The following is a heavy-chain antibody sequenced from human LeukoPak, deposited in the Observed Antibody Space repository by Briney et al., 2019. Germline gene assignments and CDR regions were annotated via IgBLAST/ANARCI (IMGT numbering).Heavy chain of an antibody. D-gene: IGHD1-14*01. J-gene: IGHJ3*02. CDR3: ARESSPEDAFDI. CDR1: GFTFSSYE. CDR2: ISSSGSTI. V-gene: IGHV3-48*03. Sequence: GGSLRLSCAASGFTFSSYEMNWVRQPPGKGLEWVSYISSSGSTIYYADSVKGRFTNSRHKANKSLYLQMNRLRAEDTAVYYCARESSPEDAFDIWGQGTMVTVS.